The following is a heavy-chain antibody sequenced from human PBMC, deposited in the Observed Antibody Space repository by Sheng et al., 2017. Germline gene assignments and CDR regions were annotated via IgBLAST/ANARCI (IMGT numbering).Heavy chain of an antibody. J-gene: IGHJ3*02. V-gene: IGHV1-69*05. CDR1: GGTFSSYA. Sequence: QVQLVQSGAEVKKPGSSVKVSCKASGGTFSSYAISWVRQAPGQGLEWMGGIIPIFGTANYAQKFQGRVTITTDESTSTAYMELSSLRSEDTAVYYCARVKRVVVVAATYDAFDIWGQGTMVTVSS. D-gene: IGHD2-15*01. CDR2: IIPIFGTA. CDR3: ARVKRVVVVAATYDAFDI.